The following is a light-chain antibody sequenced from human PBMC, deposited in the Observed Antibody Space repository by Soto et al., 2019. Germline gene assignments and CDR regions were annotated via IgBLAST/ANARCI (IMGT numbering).Light chain of an antibody. CDR3: AAWDDSLNGRV. V-gene: IGLV1-44*01. CDR2: SND. Sequence: QSVLTQPPSASGTPGQRVTISCSGSSSNIGSNTVNWYQQFPGTAPKVVIYSNDHRPSGVPDRFSGSKSGTSASLAISGLQSEDEADYHCAAWDDSLNGRVFGGGTKLTVL. J-gene: IGLJ3*02. CDR1: SSNIGSNT.